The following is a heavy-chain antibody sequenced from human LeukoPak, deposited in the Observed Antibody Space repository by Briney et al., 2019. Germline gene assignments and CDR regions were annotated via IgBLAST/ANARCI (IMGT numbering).Heavy chain of an antibody. J-gene: IGHJ4*02. Sequence: GGSLRLSCTTSKFNFNSYGMTWVRQAPGKGLEWVAVISYDGSNKYYADSVKGRFTISRDNSKNTLYLQMNSLRAEDTAVYYCARGDTSGFYYRFFDYWGQGTLVTVSS. CDR3: ARGDTSGFYYRFFDY. CDR1: KFNFNSYG. V-gene: IGHV3-30*03. CDR2: ISYDGSNK. D-gene: IGHD3-22*01.